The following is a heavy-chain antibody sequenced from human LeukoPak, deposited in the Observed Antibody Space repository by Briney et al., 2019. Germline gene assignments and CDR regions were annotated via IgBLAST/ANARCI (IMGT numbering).Heavy chain of an antibody. CDR1: GFTFDDYG. Sequence: PGGSLRLSCAASGFTFDDYGMSWVRQAPGKGLEWVSGINWNGGSTGYADSVKGRFTISRDNAKNSLYLQMNSLRAEDTAVYYCARDRIVPAASHYFDYWGQGTLVTVSS. V-gene: IGHV3-20*04. CDR3: ARDRIVPAASHYFDY. CDR2: INWNGGST. J-gene: IGHJ4*02. D-gene: IGHD2-2*01.